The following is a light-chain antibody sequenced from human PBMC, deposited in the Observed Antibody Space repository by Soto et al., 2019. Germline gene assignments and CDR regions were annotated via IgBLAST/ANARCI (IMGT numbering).Light chain of an antibody. Sequence: HSALNQPPSAYGSTGQSVAISCTRTSSDVGGYNYVSWYQLHPGKAPKLMIYEVNMRPSGVPDRFSGSKSGNTASLTVSGLRAEDEADYYCSSYAGSNNYVFVTVTKVTVL. CDR3: SSYAGSNNYV. CDR1: SSDVGGYNY. V-gene: IGLV2-8*01. J-gene: IGLJ1*01. CDR2: EVN.